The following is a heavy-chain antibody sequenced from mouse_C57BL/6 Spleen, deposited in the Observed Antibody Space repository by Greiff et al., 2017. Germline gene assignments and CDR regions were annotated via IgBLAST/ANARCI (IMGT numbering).Heavy chain of an antibody. CDR1: GYTFTDYE. D-gene: IGHD1-1*01. V-gene: IGHV1-15*01. CDR3: TRGGYYYGSTFYAMDY. J-gene: IGHJ4*01. CDR2: IDPETGGT. Sequence: QVQLQQSGAELVRPGASVTLSCKASGYTFTDYEMHWVKQTPVHGLEWIGAIDPETGGTAYNQKFKGKAILTADKSSSTAYMELRSLTSEDSAVYYCTRGGYYYGSTFYAMDYWGQGTSVTVSS.